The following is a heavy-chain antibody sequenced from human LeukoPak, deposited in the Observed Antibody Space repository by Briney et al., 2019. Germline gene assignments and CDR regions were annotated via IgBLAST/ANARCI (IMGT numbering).Heavy chain of an antibody. Sequence: SETLSLTCAVYGGSFSGYYWSWIRQPPGKGLEWIGEINHSGSTNYNPSLKSRVTISVDTSKNQFSLKLSSVTAADTAVYYCARRVLGISETNWGQGTLVTVSS. V-gene: IGHV4-34*01. CDR2: INHSGST. D-gene: IGHD1-14*01. CDR3: ARRVLGISETN. CDR1: GGSFSGYY. J-gene: IGHJ4*02.